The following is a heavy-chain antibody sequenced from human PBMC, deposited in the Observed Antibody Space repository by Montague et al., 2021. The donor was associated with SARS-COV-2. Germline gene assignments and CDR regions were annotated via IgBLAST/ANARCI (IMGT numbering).Heavy chain of an antibody. J-gene: IGHJ6*03. Sequence: SETLSLTCTVSGGSISSYYWSWIRQPAGKGLEWIGRIYTSGSTNYNPSLKSRVTMSVDTSKNQFSLKLSSVTAADTAVYYCAREGGITIFGVVIGSPCYYYMDVWGKGTRVTVSS. V-gene: IGHV4-4*07. CDR2: IYTSGST. D-gene: IGHD3-3*01. CDR1: GGSISSYY. CDR3: AREGGITIFGVVIGSPCYYYMDV.